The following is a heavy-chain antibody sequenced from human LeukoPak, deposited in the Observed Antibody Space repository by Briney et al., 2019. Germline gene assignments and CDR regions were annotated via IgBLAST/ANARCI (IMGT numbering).Heavy chain of an antibody. CDR1: GFTFSSDA. CDR3: ARESGYSSGGGDY. D-gene: IGHD6-19*01. CDR2: VGGSSGGST. J-gene: IGHJ4*02. V-gene: IGHV3-23*01. Sequence: GGSLRLSCAAPGFTFSSDAMNWVRLAPGKGLEWVSSVGGSSGGSTQYADAVKGRFTVSRDNSKNTLYLQMNSLRAEDTAVYYCARESGYSSGGGDYWGQGTLVTVSS.